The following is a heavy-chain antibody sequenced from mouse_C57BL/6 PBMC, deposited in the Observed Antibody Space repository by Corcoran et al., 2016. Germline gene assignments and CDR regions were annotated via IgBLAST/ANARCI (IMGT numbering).Heavy chain of an antibody. Sequence: QVQLQQSGPELVKPGASVKISCKASGYTFTDYYINWVKQRPGQGLEWIGWIFPGSGSTYYNEKFKGKATLTVDKSSSTAYMLLSSLTSEDSAVYFCARSWDYGSSLWWYFDVWGTGTTVTVSS. CDR1: GYTFTDYY. CDR3: ARSWDYGSSLWWYFDV. D-gene: IGHD1-1*01. J-gene: IGHJ1*03. V-gene: IGHV1-75*01. CDR2: IFPGSGST.